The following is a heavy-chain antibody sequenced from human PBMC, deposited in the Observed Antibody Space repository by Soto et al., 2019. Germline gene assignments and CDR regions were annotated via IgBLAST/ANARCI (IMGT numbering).Heavy chain of an antibody. CDR2: TYYRSKWYN. V-gene: IGHV6-1*01. Sequence: PSQTLSLTCAISGDSVSSNSAAWNWIRQSPSRGLEWLGRTYYRSKWYNDYAVSVKSRITINPDTSKNQFSLQLNSVTPEDTAVYYCARDSGYSSGWYFGLFDYWGQGTLVTVSS. CDR1: GDSVSSNSAA. CDR3: ARDSGYSSGWYFGLFDY. D-gene: IGHD6-19*01. J-gene: IGHJ4*02.